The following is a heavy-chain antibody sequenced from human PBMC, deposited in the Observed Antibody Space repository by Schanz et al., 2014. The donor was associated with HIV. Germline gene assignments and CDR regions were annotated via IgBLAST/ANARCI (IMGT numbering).Heavy chain of an antibody. CDR2: LIPIFDTT. D-gene: IGHD6-13*01. CDR3: ARDSPVAAGTLDY. V-gene: IGHV1-69*01. Sequence: QVQLVQSGAEVKKPGSSVKVSCKASGGTFSSSAISWVRQAPGQGLEWMGGLIPIFDTTNYAQKFQGRATITADESTSTAYMELSSLRSEDTAVYYCARDSPVAAGTLDYWGQGTLVTVSS. J-gene: IGHJ4*02. CDR1: GGTFSSSA.